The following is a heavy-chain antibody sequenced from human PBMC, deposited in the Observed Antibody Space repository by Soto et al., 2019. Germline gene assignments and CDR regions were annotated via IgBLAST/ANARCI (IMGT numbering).Heavy chain of an antibody. Sequence: QVQLVESGGGVVQPGRSLRLSRAASGFTFNNNGMHWVRQAPGKGLEWVAVISYDGSNEYYADSVKGRFTISRDNSKNTLYLQMTSLRPEDTAVYYCAKDPGYGDYPRDAFEVWGQGTMLTVSS. D-gene: IGHD4-17*01. CDR2: ISYDGSNE. J-gene: IGHJ3*01. CDR3: AKDPGYGDYPRDAFEV. V-gene: IGHV3-30*18. CDR1: GFTFNNNG.